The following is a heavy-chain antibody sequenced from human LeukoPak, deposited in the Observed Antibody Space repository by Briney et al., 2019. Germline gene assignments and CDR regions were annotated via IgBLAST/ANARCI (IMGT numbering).Heavy chain of an antibody. CDR1: GFTFSSYA. Sequence: PGGSLRLSCAASGFTFSSYAMHWVRQAPGKGLEWVTVISYDGSSKYYADSVKGRFTISRDNSKNTLYLQMNSLRVEDTAAYYCAKVSAFEAAADPKRGLGGKDVWGKGTTVTVSS. D-gene: IGHD6-13*01. J-gene: IGHJ6*04. CDR2: ISYDGSSK. CDR3: AKVSAFEAAADPKRGLGGKDV. V-gene: IGHV3-30*18.